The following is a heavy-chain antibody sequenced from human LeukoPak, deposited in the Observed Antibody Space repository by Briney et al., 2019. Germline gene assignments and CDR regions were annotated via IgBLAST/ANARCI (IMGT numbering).Heavy chain of an antibody. CDR2: ISNDGSKK. D-gene: IGHD1-26*01. CDR3: ARAGDWELLGFGVDV. CDR1: GFTFSTYF. J-gene: IGHJ6*02. Sequence: GGSLRLSCAASGFTFSTYFMHWVRQAPGKGLEWVTIISNDGSKKYYSDSVKGRFTISRDNSKNTLNLQMTSLRPEDTAVYYCARAGDWELLGFGVDVWGHGTTVAVSS. V-gene: IGHV3-30-3*01.